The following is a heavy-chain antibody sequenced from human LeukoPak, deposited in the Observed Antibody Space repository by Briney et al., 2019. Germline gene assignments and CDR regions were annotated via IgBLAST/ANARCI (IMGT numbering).Heavy chain of an antibody. CDR3: AREGAAAGTSDY. CDR1: GGPISSYY. J-gene: IGHJ4*02. CDR2: IYTSGST. D-gene: IGHD6-13*01. Sequence: SPETLSLTCTVSGGPISSYYWSWIRQPAGKGLEWIGRIYTSGSTNYNPSLKSRVTMSVDTSKNQFSLKLSSVTAADTAVYYCAREGAAAGTSDYWGQGTLVTVSS. V-gene: IGHV4-4*07.